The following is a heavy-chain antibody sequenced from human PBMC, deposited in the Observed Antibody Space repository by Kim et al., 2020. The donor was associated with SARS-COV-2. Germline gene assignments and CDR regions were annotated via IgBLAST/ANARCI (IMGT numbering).Heavy chain of an antibody. D-gene: IGHD2-15*01. V-gene: IGHV3-74*01. J-gene: IGHJ6*02. CDR3: GTVADDGMDV. Sequence: TSYADSVRGRFTISRDNAENTLYLQMDSLRAEDTAVYYCGTVADDGMDVWGQGTTVTVSS. CDR2: T.